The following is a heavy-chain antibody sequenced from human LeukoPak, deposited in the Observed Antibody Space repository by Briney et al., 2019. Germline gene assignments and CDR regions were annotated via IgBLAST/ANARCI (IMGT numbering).Heavy chain of an antibody. J-gene: IGHJ4*02. CDR1: GGSISSGGYS. CDR2: IYHSGST. V-gene: IGHV4-30-2*01. D-gene: IGHD4-17*01. CDR3: ARSPSTVAWGY. Sequence: SQTLSLTCAVSGGSISSGGYSWSWIRQPPGKGLEWIGYIYHSGSTYYNPSLKSRVTISVDTSKNQFSLKLTSVTAADTAVYYCARSPSTVAWGYWGQGTLVTVSS.